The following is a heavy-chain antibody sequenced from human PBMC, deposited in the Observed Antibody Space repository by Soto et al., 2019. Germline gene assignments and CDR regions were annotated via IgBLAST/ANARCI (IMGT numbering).Heavy chain of an antibody. CDR1: GGTFSSYA. J-gene: IGHJ4*02. V-gene: IGHV1-69*13. Sequence: SVKVSCKASGGTFSSYAISWVRQAPGQGLEWMGGIIPIFGTANYAQKFQGRVTITADESASTAYMELSSLRSEDTAVYYCARTMVRGVISDFDYWGQGTLVTVSS. D-gene: IGHD3-10*01. CDR2: IIPIFGTA. CDR3: ARTMVRGVISDFDY.